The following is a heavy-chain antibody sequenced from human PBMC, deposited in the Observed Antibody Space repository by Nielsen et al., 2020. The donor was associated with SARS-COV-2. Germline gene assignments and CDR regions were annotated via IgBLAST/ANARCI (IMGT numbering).Heavy chain of an antibody. CDR2: IIPILGST. D-gene: IGHD3-10*01. J-gene: IGHJ4*02. Sequence: WVRQAPGQGLEWMGGIIPILGSTYYALQFQGRLTISADESTTTAYMELSSLTSGDTAVYYCARIIVDVVPGSGSEPFDYWGQGTLVTVSS. CDR3: ARIIVDVVPGSGSEPFDY. V-gene: IGHV1-69*01.